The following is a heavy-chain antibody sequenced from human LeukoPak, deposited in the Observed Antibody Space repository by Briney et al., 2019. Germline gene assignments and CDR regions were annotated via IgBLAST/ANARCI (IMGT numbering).Heavy chain of an antibody. CDR2: IYYSGST. J-gene: IGHJ4*02. CDR1: GGSISSYY. V-gene: IGHV4-59*01. CDR3: ARGKYSSSSSSDY. Sequence: SETLSLTCTVSGGSISSYYWSWIRQPPRKGLEWIGYIYYSGSTNYNPSLKSRVTISVDTSKNQFSLKLSSVTAADTAVYYCARGKYSSSSSSDYWGQGTLVTVSS. D-gene: IGHD6-6*01.